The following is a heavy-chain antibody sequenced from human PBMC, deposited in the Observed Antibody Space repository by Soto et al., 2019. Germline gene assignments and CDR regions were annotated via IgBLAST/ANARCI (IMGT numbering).Heavy chain of an antibody. D-gene: IGHD2-21*02. CDR2: ISYDGTNK. CDR1: GFTFRNFG. J-gene: IGHJ4*02. CDR3: AKAVPPFVVVTASDY. V-gene: IGHV3-30*18. Sequence: GGSLRLSCAASGFTFRNFGMHWVRQAPGKGLEWVAVISYDGTNKYYADSVKGRFTISRDNSKNTLYLQINSLRAEDTAVYYCAKAVPPFVVVTASDYWGQGTLVTSPQ.